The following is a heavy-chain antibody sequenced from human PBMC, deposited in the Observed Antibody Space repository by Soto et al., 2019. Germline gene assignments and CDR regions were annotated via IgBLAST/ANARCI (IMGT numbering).Heavy chain of an antibody. Sequence: ASLKVSCKASGYSFNDYHLHWVRQAPGQGLEWLGRINPKSGGTSTAQKFQGWVTMTTDTSISTASMELTRLTSDDTAIYYCARRDSTDCSNGVCSFFYNHDTDVWGQGTTVNVSS. CDR1: GYSFNDYH. V-gene: IGHV1-2*04. D-gene: IGHD2-8*01. CDR2: INPKSGGT. J-gene: IGHJ6*02. CDR3: ARRDSTDCSNGVCSFFYNHDTDV.